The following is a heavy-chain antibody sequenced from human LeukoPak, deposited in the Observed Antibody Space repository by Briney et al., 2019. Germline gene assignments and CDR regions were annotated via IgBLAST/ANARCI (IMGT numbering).Heavy chain of an antibody. V-gene: IGHV4-59*08. CDR3: ARALGLYSSSWYGNGGGY. CDR2: IDHSGST. J-gene: IGHJ4*02. CDR1: GGSINNYY. D-gene: IGHD6-13*01. Sequence: SETLSLTCSVSGGSINNYYWSWVRQPPGKGLQWIGFIDHSGSTKYNPSLKSRVTMSVDTSKNQFSLKLSSVTAADTAVYYCARALGLYSSSWYGNGGGYWGQGTLVTVSS.